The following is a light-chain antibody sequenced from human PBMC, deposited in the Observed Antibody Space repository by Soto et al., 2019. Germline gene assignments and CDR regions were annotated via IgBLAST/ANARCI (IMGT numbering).Light chain of an antibody. CDR2: EVT. J-gene: IGLJ1*01. CDR3: SSYTSSNTYV. CDR1: SSDVGGYNY. Sequence: QSALTQPASVSGPPGQSITISCTGTSSDVGGYNYVSWYQQHPGKAPKLMIYEVTNRPSGVSNRFSGSKSGNTASLTISGLQAEDEADYYCSSYTSSNTYVFGTGIKLTVL. V-gene: IGLV2-14*01.